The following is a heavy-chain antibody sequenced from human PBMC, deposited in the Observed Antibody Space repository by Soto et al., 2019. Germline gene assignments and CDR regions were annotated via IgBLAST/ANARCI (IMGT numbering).Heavy chain of an antibody. J-gene: IGHJ6*01. Sequence: GGSLRISCSASGFTFNKYAMHWVRQAPGTGLEYVSAISDTGCSTFHADAVKGRFTISRDNARDTLFLQLHSLRAEDAAVSHSLKGNIGEYYY. CDR1: GFTFNKYA. CDR3: LKGNIGEYYY. CDR2: ISDTGCST. V-gene: IGHV3-64D*06. D-gene: IGHD2-15*01.